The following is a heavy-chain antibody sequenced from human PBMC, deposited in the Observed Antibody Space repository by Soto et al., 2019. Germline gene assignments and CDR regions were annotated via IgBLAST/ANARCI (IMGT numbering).Heavy chain of an antibody. V-gene: IGHV3-9*01. J-gene: IGHJ4*02. CDR3: AKDRGDGVTLVRGVLDS. CDR2: ISWNSVTI. CDR1: GFTFDDYA. Sequence: EVQLVESGGNLVQPGGSLRLSCVGSGFTFDDYAMHWVRQTPGKGLEWVADISWNSVTIDYADSVKGRFTISRDNAKNSLFLQMNSLRAEDTGLYYCAKDRGDGVTLVRGVLDSWGQGTLVTVSS. D-gene: IGHD3-10*01.